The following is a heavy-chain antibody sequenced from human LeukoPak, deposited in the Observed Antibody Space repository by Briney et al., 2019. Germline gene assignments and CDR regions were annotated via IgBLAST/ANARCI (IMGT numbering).Heavy chain of an antibody. CDR2: ISAYNGNT. D-gene: IGHD5-18*01. CDR1: GYTFTSYG. V-gene: IGHV1-18*01. J-gene: IGHJ4*02. CDR3: ARADVDTADFDY. Sequence: ASVNVSCKASGYTFTSYGISWVRQAPGQGLEWMGWISAYNGNTNCAQKLQGRVTMTTDTSTSTAYMELRSLRSDDTAVYYCARADVDTADFDYWGQGTLVTVSS.